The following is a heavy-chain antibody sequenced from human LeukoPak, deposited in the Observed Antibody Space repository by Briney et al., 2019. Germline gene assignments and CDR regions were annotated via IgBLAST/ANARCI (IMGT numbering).Heavy chain of an antibody. J-gene: IGHJ1*01. V-gene: IGHV1-2*04. CDR2: INPNSGGT. CDR1: GYTFTGYY. Sequence: ASVNVSCKASGYTFTGYYIHWVRQAPGQGLEWMGWINPNSGGTNCAQKFQDWVTMTRDTSISTAYMELSRLRSDDTAVYYCARDGEQWLPSGYFQHWGQGTLVTVSS. D-gene: IGHD6-19*01. CDR3: ARDGEQWLPSGYFQH.